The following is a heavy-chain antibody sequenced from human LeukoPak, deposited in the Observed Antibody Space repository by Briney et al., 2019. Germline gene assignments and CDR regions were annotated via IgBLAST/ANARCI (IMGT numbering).Heavy chain of an antibody. CDR2: INLNSGGT. V-gene: IGHV1-2*02. CDR3: ARDESGYYDFWSGYYTY. J-gene: IGHJ4*02. D-gene: IGHD3-3*01. Sequence: ASVKVSCKASGYTFTGYYMHWVGQPPGQGLDWMGGINLNSGGTNYAQKFQGRVTMTRDTSISTAYMELSRLRSDDTAVYYCARDESGYYDFWSGYYTYWGQGTLVTVSS. CDR1: GYTFTGYY.